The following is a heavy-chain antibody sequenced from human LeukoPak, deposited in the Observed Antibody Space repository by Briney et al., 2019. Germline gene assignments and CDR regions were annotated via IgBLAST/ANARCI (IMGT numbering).Heavy chain of an antibody. J-gene: IGHJ4*02. CDR1: GGFISRYY. Sequence: PQTLSLTCTVSGGFISRYYWSWIRQPPGRGLEWIGYIYYSGSTNYNPSLKSRVTISVDTSKNQFSLELSSVSGADTAVYYWARHLYGSSFDYWGQGTLVTVSS. D-gene: IGHD6-13*01. CDR3: ARHLYGSSFDY. V-gene: IGHV4-59*08. CDR2: IYYSGST.